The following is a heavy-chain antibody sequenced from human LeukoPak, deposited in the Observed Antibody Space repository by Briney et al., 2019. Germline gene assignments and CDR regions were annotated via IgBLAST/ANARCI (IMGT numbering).Heavy chain of an antibody. CDR2: IIPILGIA. CDR3: ARDRRSSSWYYADY. D-gene: IGHD6-13*01. J-gene: IGHJ4*02. CDR1: GGTFSSYA. Sequence: SVKVSCKASGGTFSSYAISWVRQAPGQGLEWMGRIIPILGIANYAQKFQGRVTITADKSTSAAYMELSSLRSEDTAVYYCARDRRSSSWYYADYWGQGTLVTVSS. V-gene: IGHV1-69*04.